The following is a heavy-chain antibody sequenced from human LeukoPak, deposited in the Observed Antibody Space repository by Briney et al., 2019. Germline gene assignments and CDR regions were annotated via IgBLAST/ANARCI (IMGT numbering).Heavy chain of an antibody. CDR2: ISSNGGST. V-gene: IGHV3-64*01. CDR3: ARDPRRGPI. J-gene: IGHJ3*02. CDR1: GFTFSSYA. D-gene: IGHD6-25*01. Sequence: GGSLRLSCAASGFTFSSYAMHWVRQAPGKGLEYVSAISSNGGSTYYANSVKGRFTISRDNSKNTLYLQMGSLRAEDMAVYYCARDPRRGPIGGQGTMVTVSS.